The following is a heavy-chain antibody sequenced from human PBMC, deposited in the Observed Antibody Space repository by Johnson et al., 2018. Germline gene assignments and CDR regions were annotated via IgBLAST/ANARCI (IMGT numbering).Heavy chain of an antibody. D-gene: IGHD6-19*01. CDR1: GFTFSSYG. V-gene: IGHV3-30*18. J-gene: IGHJ3*02. CDR2: ISYDGSNK. Sequence: QVQLVESGGGVVQPGRSLRLSCAASGFTFSSYGMHWVRQAPGKGLEWVAVISYDGSNKYYAESVKGRFTISRDNSKNTLYMQMNSLRAEDTAVYYCAKPLSQWLVLSYAFDIWGQGTMVTVSS. CDR3: AKPLSQWLVLSYAFDI.